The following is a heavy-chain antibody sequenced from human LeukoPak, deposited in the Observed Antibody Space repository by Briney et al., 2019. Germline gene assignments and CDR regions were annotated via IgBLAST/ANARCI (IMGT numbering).Heavy chain of an antibody. CDR2: ISSSSSYI. Sequence: KSGGSLRLSCAASGFTFSSYSMNRVRQAPGKGLEWVSSISSSSSYIYYADSVKGRFTISRDNAKNSLYLQMNSLRAEDTAVYYCARFMTKPRAFDYWGQGTLVTVSS. J-gene: IGHJ4*02. CDR3: ARFMTKPRAFDY. V-gene: IGHV3-21*01. CDR1: GFTFSSYS. D-gene: IGHD1-14*01.